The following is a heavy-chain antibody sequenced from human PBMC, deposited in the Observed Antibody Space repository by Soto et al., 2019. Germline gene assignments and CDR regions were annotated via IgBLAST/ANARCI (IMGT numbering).Heavy chain of an antibody. V-gene: IGHV3-30-3*01. CDR2: ISYDGSNK. CDR3: AGGGYCTSTSCYLNWFDP. J-gene: IGHJ5*02. Sequence: QVQLVESGGGVVQPGRSLRLSCAASGFTFSSYAMHWVRQAPGKGLEWVAVISYDGSNKYYADSVKGRFTISRDNPKNTLYMQMNSLRAEDTAVYYCAGGGYCTSTSCYLNWFDPWGQGTLVRVSS. CDR1: GFTFSSYA. D-gene: IGHD2-2*01.